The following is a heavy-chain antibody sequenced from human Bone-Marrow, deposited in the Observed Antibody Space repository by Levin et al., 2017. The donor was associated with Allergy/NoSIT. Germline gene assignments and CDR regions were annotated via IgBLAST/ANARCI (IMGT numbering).Heavy chain of an antibody. J-gene: IGHJ6*02. Sequence: PGGSLRLSCAASGFTFSSYAMSWVRQAPGKGLEWVSAISGSGGSTYYADSVKGRFTISRDNSKNTLYLQMNSLRAEDTAVYYCAKVPWLVYYYYYGMDVWGQGTTVTVSS. CDR2: ISGSGGST. CDR3: AKVPWLVYYYYYGMDV. V-gene: IGHV3-23*01. CDR1: GFTFSSYA. D-gene: IGHD6-19*01.